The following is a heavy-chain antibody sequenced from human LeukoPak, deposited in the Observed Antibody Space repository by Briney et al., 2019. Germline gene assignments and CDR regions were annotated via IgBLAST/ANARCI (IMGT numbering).Heavy chain of an antibody. D-gene: IGHD2-15*01. J-gene: IGHJ6*02. CDR3: ARTKRYCSGGSCYDYYYYYGMDV. Sequence: GGSLRLSCAASGFTFSSYWMSWVRQAPGKGLEWVANIKQDGSEKYYVDSVKGRFTISRDNAKNSLYLQMNSLRAEDTAVYYCARTKRYCSGGSCYDYYYYYGMDVWGQGTTVTVS. CDR1: GFTFSSYW. V-gene: IGHV3-7*03. CDR2: IKQDGSEK.